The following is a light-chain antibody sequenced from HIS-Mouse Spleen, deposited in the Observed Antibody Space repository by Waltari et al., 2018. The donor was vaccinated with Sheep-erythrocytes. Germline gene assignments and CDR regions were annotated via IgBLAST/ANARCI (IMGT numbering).Light chain of an antibody. CDR1: SRPVGGYNY. Sequence: QSALTQPPSASGSPGQSVTIPCTGTSRPVGGYNYVPWYQQHPGKAPKLVSYEVSKRPSGVPDRFSGSKSGNTASLTVSGLQAEDEADYYCSSYAGSNNWVFGGGTKLTVL. CDR3: SSYAGSNNWV. CDR2: EVS. J-gene: IGLJ3*02. V-gene: IGLV2-8*01.